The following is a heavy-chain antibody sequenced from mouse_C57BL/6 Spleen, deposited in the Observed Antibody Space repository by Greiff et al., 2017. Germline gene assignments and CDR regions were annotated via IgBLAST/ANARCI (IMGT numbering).Heavy chain of an antibody. V-gene: IGHV5-4*01. Sequence: EVHLVESGGGLVKPGGSLKLSCAASGFTFSSYAMSWVRQTPEKRLEWVATISDGGSYTYYPDNVKGRFTISRDNAKNNLYLQMSHLRSEDTAMYYCARVQGYYGSWDYGGEGTTLTVSS. CDR2: ISDGGSYT. J-gene: IGHJ2*01. D-gene: IGHD1-1*01. CDR3: ARVQGYYGSWDY. CDR1: GFTFSSYA.